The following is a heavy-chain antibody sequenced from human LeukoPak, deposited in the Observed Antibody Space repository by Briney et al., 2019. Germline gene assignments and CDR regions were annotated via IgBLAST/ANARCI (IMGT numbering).Heavy chain of an antibody. J-gene: IGHJ4*02. D-gene: IGHD5-18*01. V-gene: IGHV4-39*01. Sequence: SETLSLTCTVSGGSISSSSYYWGWIRQPPGKGLEWIASIYYSGSTYYNPSLKSRVTISVDTSKNQFSLKLSSVTAADTAVYYCARQRTSGYSYGYGYWGQGTLVTVSS. CDR2: IYYSGST. CDR1: GGSISSSSYY. CDR3: ARQRTSGYSYGYGY.